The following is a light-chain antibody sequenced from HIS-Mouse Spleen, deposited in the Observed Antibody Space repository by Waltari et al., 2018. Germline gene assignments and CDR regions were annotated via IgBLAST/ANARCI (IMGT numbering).Light chain of an antibody. J-gene: IGLJ1*01. CDR3: CSYAGSYTYV. CDR1: SSDVGGYNY. Sequence: QSALTQPRSVSGSPGQSVTISCPGTSSDVGGYNYVSWYQQHPGKAPTLMIYDVSKRPSGVPDSFSGSKSGNTASLTISGLQAEDEADYYCCSYAGSYTYVFGTGTKVTVL. CDR2: DVS. V-gene: IGLV2-11*01.